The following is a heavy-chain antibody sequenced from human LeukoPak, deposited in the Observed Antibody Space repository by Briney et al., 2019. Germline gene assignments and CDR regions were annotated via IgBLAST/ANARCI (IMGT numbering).Heavy chain of an antibody. D-gene: IGHD3-10*01. CDR3: ARDPSNFYYYGSGSYPDN. Sequence: GGSLRLSCAASGFTFSSYSMNWVRQAPGKGLEWVSYISSSSSTIYYADSVKGRFTISRDNAKNSLYLQMNSLRAEDTAVYYCARDPSNFYYYGSGSYPDNWGQGTLVTVSS. CDR1: GFTFSSYS. CDR2: ISSSSSTI. J-gene: IGHJ4*02. V-gene: IGHV3-48*04.